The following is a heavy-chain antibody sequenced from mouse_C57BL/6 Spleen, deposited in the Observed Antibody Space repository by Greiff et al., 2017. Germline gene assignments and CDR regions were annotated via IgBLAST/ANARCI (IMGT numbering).Heavy chain of an antibody. CDR1: GYTFTSYW. D-gene: IGHD3-3*01. CDR2: IHPSDSDT. CDR3: AIAWDLGYAMDY. Sequence: QVQLQQPGAELVKPGASVKVSCKASGYTFTSYWMHWVKQRPGQGLEWIGRIHPSDSDTNYTQKFKGKATLTVDKSYSTAYMHLSSLTSEDSAVYYCAIAWDLGYAMDYWGQGTSVTVSS. V-gene: IGHV1-74*01. J-gene: IGHJ4*01.